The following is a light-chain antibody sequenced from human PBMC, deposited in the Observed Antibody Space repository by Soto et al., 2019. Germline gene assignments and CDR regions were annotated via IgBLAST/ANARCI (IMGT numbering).Light chain of an antibody. CDR3: QQYNSYQWT. Sequence: IKMTQSPSSLAASVGDRVTITCRASQGIRNDLGWYQQKPGKAPKLLIYAASSLQSEVPSRFSGSGSGTEFTLTISSLQPDDFATYYCQQYNSYQWTFGQGTKVDIK. J-gene: IGKJ1*01. V-gene: IGKV1-17*01. CDR1: QGIRND. CDR2: AAS.